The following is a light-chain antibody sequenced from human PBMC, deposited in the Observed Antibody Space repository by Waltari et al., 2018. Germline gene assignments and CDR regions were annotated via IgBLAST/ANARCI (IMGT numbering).Light chain of an antibody. J-gene: IGKJ2*01. CDR2: EAS. CDR1: QSINSW. V-gene: IGKV1-5*03. Sequence: DIQMNQYPSTLSASVDDRVTITCRASQSINSWLAWFQQKPGRAPKLLIDEASSLESGVPSRFGCSGAGTEFTLIISSLQPDDCATYYCQQYYSYYTFGQGTKLEIK. CDR3: QQYYSYYT.